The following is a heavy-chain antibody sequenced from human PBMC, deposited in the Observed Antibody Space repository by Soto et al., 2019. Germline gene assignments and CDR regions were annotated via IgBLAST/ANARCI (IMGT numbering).Heavy chain of an antibody. J-gene: IGHJ4*02. CDR1: GFTFSRYW. D-gene: IGHD6-13*01. CDR3: AREADQHLADFDY. V-gene: IGHV3-7*01. CDR2: IKQDGSEK. Sequence: EVQLVESGGGLVQPGGSLRLSCAASGFTFSRYWMSWVRQAPGKGLEWVANIKQDGSEKYYVDPVKGRFTISRDNAKNSMYLQMSSLRAEETAVYYCAREADQHLADFDYWGQGTLVIVSS.